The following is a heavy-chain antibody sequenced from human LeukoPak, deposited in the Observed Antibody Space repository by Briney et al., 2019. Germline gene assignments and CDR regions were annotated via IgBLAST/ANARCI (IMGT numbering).Heavy chain of an antibody. V-gene: IGHV3-11*01. Sequence: PGGSLRLSCAASGLTFSDYYMSWIRQAPGKGLEWVSYISSSGSTIYYADSVKGRFTISRDNAKNSLYLQMNSLRAEDTAVYYCARGGGVTYYYDSSGYPRRGKPDYWGQGTLVTVSS. J-gene: IGHJ4*02. CDR1: GLTFSDYY. CDR3: ARGGGVTYYYDSSGYPRRGKPDY. D-gene: IGHD3-22*01. CDR2: ISSSGSTI.